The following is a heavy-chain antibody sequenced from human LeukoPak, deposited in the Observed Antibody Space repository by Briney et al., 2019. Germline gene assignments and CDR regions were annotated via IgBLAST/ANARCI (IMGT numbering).Heavy chain of an antibody. CDR1: GYTLTEFS. CDR2: FDPEDGKT. J-gene: IGHJ5*02. V-gene: IGHV1-24*01. D-gene: IGHD2-2*01. Sequence: ASVKVSCKVSGYTLTEFSIQWVRQAPGKGLEWMGGFDPEDGKTIYAQTFQGRVTMTEETSTATAYMELSSLRSEDTAVYYCTTTRRYCTSTTCSRFDPWGQGNLITVSS. CDR3: TTTRRYCTSTTCSRFDP.